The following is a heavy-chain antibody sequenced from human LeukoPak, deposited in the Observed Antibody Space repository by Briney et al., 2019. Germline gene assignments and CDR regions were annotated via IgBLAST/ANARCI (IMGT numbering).Heavy chain of an antibody. CDR2: IYYSGST. V-gene: IGHV4-31*03. CDR1: GGSISSGGFH. D-gene: IGHD4-23*01. Sequence: PSETLSLTCTVSGGSISSGGFHWSWIRQHPGKGLEWIGDIYYSGSTYHSPSLKSRISISVDTSKNQFSLKLSSVTAADTAVYYCAREGLRGYGGNNYFDYWGQGTLVTVSS. CDR3: AREGLRGYGGNNYFDY. J-gene: IGHJ4*02.